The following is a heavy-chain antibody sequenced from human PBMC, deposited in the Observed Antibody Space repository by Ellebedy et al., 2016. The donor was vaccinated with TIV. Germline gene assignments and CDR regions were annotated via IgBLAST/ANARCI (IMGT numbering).Heavy chain of an antibody. CDR3: ATDWGRAAVL. V-gene: IGHV4-61*01. Sequence: SETLSLXCNVSGGSVFSGSYYWSWIRQPPGKGLEWIGYIYSSGSTNYNPSLKSRGTISVDTSKNQFSLNLSSVTAADTAVYYCATDWGRAAVLWGQGTLVTVSS. CDR2: IYSSGST. D-gene: IGHD3-16*01. J-gene: IGHJ4*02. CDR1: GGSVFSGSYY.